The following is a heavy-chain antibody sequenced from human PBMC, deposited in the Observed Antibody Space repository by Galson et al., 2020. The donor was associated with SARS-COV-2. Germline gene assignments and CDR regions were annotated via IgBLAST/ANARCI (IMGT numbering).Heavy chain of an antibody. CDR1: GFTFSSYW. D-gene: IGHD2-15*01. CDR3: ARDIVVVENYYYYGMDV. V-gene: IGHV3-7*01. CDR2: IKQDGSEK. Sequence: GGSLRLSCAASGFTFSSYWMSWVRQAPGKGLEWVANIKQDGSEKYYVDSVKGRFTISRDNAKNSLYLQMNSLRAEDTAVYYCARDIVVVENYYYYGMDVWGQGTTVTVSS. J-gene: IGHJ6*02.